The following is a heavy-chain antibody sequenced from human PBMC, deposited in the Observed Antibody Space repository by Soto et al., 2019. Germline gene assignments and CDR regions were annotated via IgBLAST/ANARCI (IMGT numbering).Heavy chain of an antibody. Sequence: SVKVSCKASGGTFSSYAISWVRQAPGQGLEWMGGIIPIFGTANYAQKFQGRVTITADGSTSTAYMELSSLRSEDTAVYYCARDWGIAARRGAFDYWGQGTLVTVSS. V-gene: IGHV1-69*13. CDR3: ARDWGIAARRGAFDY. D-gene: IGHD6-6*01. J-gene: IGHJ4*02. CDR1: GGTFSSYA. CDR2: IIPIFGTA.